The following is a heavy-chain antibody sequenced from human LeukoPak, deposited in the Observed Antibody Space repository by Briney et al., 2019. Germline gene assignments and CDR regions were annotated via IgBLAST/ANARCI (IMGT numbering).Heavy chain of an antibody. Sequence: ASVKVSCKTSGYAFTGYYMHWVRQAPGQGLEWMGWINPNNGGTNYAQKFQGRVTMTRDTSISTAYMELSRLRSDDTAVYYCARGVAGVYFYYHMDVWGKGTTVTVSS. CDR2: INPNNGGT. V-gene: IGHV1-2*02. J-gene: IGHJ6*03. CDR3: ARGVAGVYFYYHMDV. D-gene: IGHD1-14*01. CDR1: GYAFTGYY.